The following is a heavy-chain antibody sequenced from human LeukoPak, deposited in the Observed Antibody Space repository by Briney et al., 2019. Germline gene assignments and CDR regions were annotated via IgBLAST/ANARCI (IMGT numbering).Heavy chain of an antibody. CDR1: GDSFTNNGYY. V-gene: IGHV4-39*01. Sequence: SETLSLTCTVSGDSFTNNGYYWGWIRQPPGKGLEWVGSLSYSGSTYFNPSLKSRVTMSVDTSKSQFSLKLTSVTAADTSMYYCTRRISYYFGMDVWGQGTTVTVSS. CDR2: LSYSGST. CDR3: TRRISYYFGMDV. J-gene: IGHJ6*02.